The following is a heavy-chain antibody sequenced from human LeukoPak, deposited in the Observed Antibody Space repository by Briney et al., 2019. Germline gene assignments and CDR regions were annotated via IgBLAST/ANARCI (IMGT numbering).Heavy chain of an antibody. D-gene: IGHD6-13*01. J-gene: IGHJ4*02. CDR1: GFTFSSYW. CDR3: ARDPVKAAAGTEADY. V-gene: IGHV3-7*01. Sequence: GGSLRLSCAASGFTFSSYWMSWVRQAPGKGLEWVANIKQDGSEKYYVDSVKGRFTISRDNAKNSLYLQMNSLRAEDTAVYYCARDPVKAAAGTEADYWGQGTLVTVSS. CDR2: IKQDGSEK.